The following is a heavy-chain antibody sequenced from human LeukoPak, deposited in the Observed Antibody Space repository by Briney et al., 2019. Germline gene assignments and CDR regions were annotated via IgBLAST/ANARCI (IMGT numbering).Heavy chain of an antibody. Sequence: SETLSLTCAVYGGSFSGYYWSWIRQPAGKGLEWIGRIYTSGSTNYNPSLKSRVTMSVDTSKNQFSLKLSSVTAADTAVYYCARVAYSYGYGHGIRGYNWFDPWGQGTLVTVSS. J-gene: IGHJ5*02. D-gene: IGHD5-18*01. CDR3: ARVAYSYGYGHGIRGYNWFDP. CDR1: GGSFSGYY. V-gene: IGHV4-59*10. CDR2: IYTSGST.